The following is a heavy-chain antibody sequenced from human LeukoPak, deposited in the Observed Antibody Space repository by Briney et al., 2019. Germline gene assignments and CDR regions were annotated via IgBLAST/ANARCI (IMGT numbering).Heavy chain of an antibody. CDR3: AKVAAAIVILGWFDP. V-gene: IGHV3-23*01. D-gene: IGHD6-13*01. CDR2: ISGSDDGT. CDR1: GFTFSTYA. J-gene: IGHJ5*02. Sequence: PGGSLRLSCAASGFTFSTYAMSWVRQIPGKGLEWVSAISGSDDGTYYADSVKGRFTISRDNSRNTLYLQMNTLRAEDTAVYFCAKVAAAIVILGWFDPWGQGTLVTVSS.